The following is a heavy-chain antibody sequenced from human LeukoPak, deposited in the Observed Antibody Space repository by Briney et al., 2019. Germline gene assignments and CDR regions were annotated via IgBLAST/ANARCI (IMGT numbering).Heavy chain of an antibody. CDR1: GDSINNYY. J-gene: IGHJ4*02. CDR3: ARDSRGGGPDFDY. D-gene: IGHD3-16*01. Sequence: SETLSLTCTVSGDSINNYYWAWIRQPPGKGLEWIGYIHYSGSTNYNPSLKSRVTISIDSSRTQFSLKLISVTAADTAVYYCARDSRGGGPDFDYWGQGTLVTVSS. CDR2: IHYSGST. V-gene: IGHV4-59*01.